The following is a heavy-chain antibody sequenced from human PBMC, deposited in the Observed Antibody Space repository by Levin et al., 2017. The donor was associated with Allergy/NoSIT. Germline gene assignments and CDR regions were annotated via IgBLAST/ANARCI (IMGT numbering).Heavy chain of an antibody. Sequence: GGSLRLSCAASGFTFSSYAMSWVRQAPGKGLEWVSAISGSGGSTYYADSVKGRFTISRDNSKNTLYLQMNSLRAEDTAVYYCAKDQGYCSGGSCYGDYWGQGTLVTVSS. D-gene: IGHD2-15*01. CDR2: ISGSGGST. CDR1: GFTFSSYA. CDR3: AKDQGYCSGGSCYGDY. V-gene: IGHV3-23*01. J-gene: IGHJ4*02.